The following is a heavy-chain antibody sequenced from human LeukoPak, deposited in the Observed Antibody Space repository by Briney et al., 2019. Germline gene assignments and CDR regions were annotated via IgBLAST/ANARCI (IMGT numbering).Heavy chain of an antibody. V-gene: IGHV1-46*01. J-gene: IGHJ4*02. Sequence: ASVKVSCKASGYTFTSYNMHWVRQAPGQGLEWMGIINPSDGTTNYAQTFQGRVTMTRDTSTSTVYMELSRLRSDDTAVYYCARSSSGWYLDYWGQGTLVTVSS. CDR1: GYTFTSYN. D-gene: IGHD6-19*01. CDR3: ARSSSGWYLDY. CDR2: INPSDGTT.